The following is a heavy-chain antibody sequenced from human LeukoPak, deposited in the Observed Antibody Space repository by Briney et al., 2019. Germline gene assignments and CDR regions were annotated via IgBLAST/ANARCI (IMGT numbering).Heavy chain of an antibody. V-gene: IGHV5-51*01. D-gene: IGHD2-2*01. CDR2: IYPGDSDT. CDR1: GYSFTSYR. CDR3: ASTIVPAATGWYFDL. Sequence: GESLKISCKGSGYSFTSYRIGWVRQMPGKGLEWMGIIYPGDSDTRYSPSFQGQVTISADKSISTAYLQWSSLKASDTAMYYCASTIVPAATGWYFDLWGRGTLVTVSS. J-gene: IGHJ2*01.